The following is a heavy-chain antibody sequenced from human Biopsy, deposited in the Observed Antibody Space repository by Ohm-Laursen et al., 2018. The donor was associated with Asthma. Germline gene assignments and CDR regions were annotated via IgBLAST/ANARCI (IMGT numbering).Heavy chain of an antibody. J-gene: IGHJ4*02. CDR1: GFSFSNFA. D-gene: IGHD2-15*01. CDR2: ISKDASTQ. CDR3: ARFVQAEEGVF. Sequence: SLRLSCAAAGFSFSNFAIHWVRQAPGKGLEWVGVISKDASTQDYVDSVTGRFTISRDNSKNSLHLEMNSLRAEDTAVYFCARFVQAEEGVFWGQGARVTVSS. V-gene: IGHV3-30*01.